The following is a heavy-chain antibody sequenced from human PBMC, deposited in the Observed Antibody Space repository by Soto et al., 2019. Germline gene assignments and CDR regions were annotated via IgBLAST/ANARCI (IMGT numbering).Heavy chain of an antibody. CDR2: IIPILEAT. J-gene: IGHJ6*02. Sequence: QVQLVQSGAEVTKPGSSVKVSCRASGGTFSDFTVTWVRQAPGQGLEWMGGIIPILEATKYAQTFQDRVTFTADESTSTVFMELSSLRSEDTAVYFFATSYCGNECQPNRAFYYFGWDVWGQGTTVTASS. CDR1: GGTFSDFT. V-gene: IGHV1-69*01. D-gene: IGHD2-21*01. CDR3: ATSYCGNECQPNRAFYYFGWDV.